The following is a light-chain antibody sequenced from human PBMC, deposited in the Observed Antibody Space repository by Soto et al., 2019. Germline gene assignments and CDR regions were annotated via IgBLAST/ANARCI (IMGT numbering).Light chain of an antibody. CDR1: RSNIGTNY. Sequence: QSVLTQPHSASGTPGQRVTISCSGGRSNIGTNYVHWYQKLPGTAPKLLIYSSDHRPSGVPDRFSGTKSGTSASLVISGLQSEDEGAYYCAALDDSLSGVIFGGGTKLTVL. CDR2: SSD. J-gene: IGLJ2*01. V-gene: IGLV1-44*01. CDR3: AALDDSLSGVI.